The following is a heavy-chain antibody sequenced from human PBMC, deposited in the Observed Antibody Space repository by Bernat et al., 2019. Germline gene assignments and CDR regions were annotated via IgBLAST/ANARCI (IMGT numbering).Heavy chain of an antibody. CDR3: ARVTAVAGIHYWYFDL. J-gene: IGHJ2*01. V-gene: IGHV4-30-2*01. CDR2: IYYSGST. D-gene: IGHD6-19*01. Sequence: QLQLQESGSGLVKPSQTLSLTCAVSGGSISSGGYSWSWIRQPPGKGLEWIGYIYYSGSTNYNPSLKSRVTISVDTSKNQFSLKLSSVTAADTAVYYCARVTAVAGIHYWYFDLWGRGTLVTVSS. CDR1: GGSISSGGYS.